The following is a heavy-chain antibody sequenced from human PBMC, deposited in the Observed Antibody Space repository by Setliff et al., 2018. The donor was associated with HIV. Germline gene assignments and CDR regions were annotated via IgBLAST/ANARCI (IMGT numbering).Heavy chain of an antibody. V-gene: IGHV4-34*01. J-gene: IGHJ6*03. CDR2: INHSGST. D-gene: IGHD2-15*01. CDR3: ARGPGGWQRDYYYYMDV. CDR1: GVSFSGNY. Sequence: SEILSLTCAVYGVSFSGNYWSWIRQPPGKGLEWIGEINHSGSTNYNPSLKSRVIISVDLSKNQFSLKLSSVTAADTAVYYCARGPGGWQRDYYYYMDVWGKGTTVTVSS.